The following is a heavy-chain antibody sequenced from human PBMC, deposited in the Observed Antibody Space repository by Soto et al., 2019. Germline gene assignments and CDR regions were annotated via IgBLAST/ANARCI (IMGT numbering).Heavy chain of an antibody. CDR3: AKDRHRVVVVPAAMRRKPYYYYYMDV. Sequence: GGSLRLSCAASGFTFSSYGMHWVRQAPGKGLEWVAVISYDGSNKYYADSVKGRFTISRDNSKNTLYLQMNSLRAEDTAVYYCAKDRHRVVVVPAAMRRKPYYYYYMDVWGKGTTVTVSS. J-gene: IGHJ6*03. V-gene: IGHV3-30*18. CDR2: ISYDGSNK. CDR1: GFTFSSYG. D-gene: IGHD2-2*01.